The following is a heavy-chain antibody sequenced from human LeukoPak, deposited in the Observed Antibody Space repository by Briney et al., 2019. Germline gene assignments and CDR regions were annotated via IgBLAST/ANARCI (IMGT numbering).Heavy chain of an antibody. Sequence: SVEVSCKASGGTFSSYAISWVRQAPGQGLEWMGGIIPIFGTANYAQKFQGRVTITADESTSTAYMELSSLRSEDTAVYYCAALDHDFWSGYYQKHTDYWGQGTLVTVSS. J-gene: IGHJ4*02. CDR1: GGTFSSYA. D-gene: IGHD3-3*01. V-gene: IGHV1-69*13. CDR3: AALDHDFWSGYYQKHTDY. CDR2: IIPIFGTA.